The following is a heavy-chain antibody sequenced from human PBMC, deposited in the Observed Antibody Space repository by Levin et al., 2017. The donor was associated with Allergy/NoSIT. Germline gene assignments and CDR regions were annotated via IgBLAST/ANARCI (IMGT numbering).Heavy chain of an antibody. D-gene: IGHD3-10*01. V-gene: IGHV2-5*02. CDR3: AHRRSGSYFAY. CDR1: GFSLRTSEVA. Sequence: GSGPTLVKPTQTLTLTCTFSGFSLRTSEVAVAWIRQPPGKALEWLALIYWDDDKRYSPSLKSRLTISKNTSKNQVVLTMANVDPVDTATYYCAHRRSGSYFAYWGQGALVTVSS. CDR2: IYWDDDK. J-gene: IGHJ4*02.